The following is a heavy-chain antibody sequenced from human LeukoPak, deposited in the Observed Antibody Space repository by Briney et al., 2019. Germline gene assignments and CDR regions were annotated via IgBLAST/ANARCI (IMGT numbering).Heavy chain of an antibody. V-gene: IGHV4-30-4*01. CDR1: GGSISSGDYY. CDR2: IYYSGST. D-gene: IGHD6-13*01. J-gene: IGHJ4*02. Sequence: SETLSLTCTVSGGSISSGDYYWSWIRQPPGKGLEWIGYIYYSGSTYYNPSLKSRVTISVDTSKYQFSLKLSSVTAVDTAVYYCARGTGSSWYPYYFAYWGQGTLVTVSS. CDR3: ARGTGSSWYPYYFAY.